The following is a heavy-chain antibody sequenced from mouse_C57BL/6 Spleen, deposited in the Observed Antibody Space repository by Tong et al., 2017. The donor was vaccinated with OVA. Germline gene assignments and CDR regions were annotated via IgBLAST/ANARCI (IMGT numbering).Heavy chain of an antibody. CDR2: IYPRSGNT. CDR3: ARRGEGIWFAY. CDR1: GYTFTSYG. J-gene: IGHJ3*01. V-gene: IGHV1-81*01. Sequence: VQLQESGAELARPGASVKLSCKASGYTFTSYGISWVKQRTGQGLEWIGEIYPRSGNTYYNEKFKGKATLTADKSSSTAYMELRSLTSEDSAVYFCARRGEGIWFAYWGQGTLVTVSA.